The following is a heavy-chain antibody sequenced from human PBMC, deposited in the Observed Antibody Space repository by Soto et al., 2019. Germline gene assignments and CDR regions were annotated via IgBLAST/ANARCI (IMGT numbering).Heavy chain of an antibody. D-gene: IGHD4-4*01. Sequence: ASVKVSCKASGYTFTSYDINWVRQATGQGLEWMGWMNPNSGNTGYAQKFQGRVTMTRNTSISTAYMELSSLRSEDTAVYYCARGRTNSKFTVARWWFDPWGQGTLVTVSS. J-gene: IGHJ5*02. CDR1: GYTFTSYD. CDR2: MNPNSGNT. CDR3: ARGRTNSKFTVARWWFDP. V-gene: IGHV1-8*01.